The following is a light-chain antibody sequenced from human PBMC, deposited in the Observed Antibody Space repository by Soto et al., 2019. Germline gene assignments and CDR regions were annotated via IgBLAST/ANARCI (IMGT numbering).Light chain of an antibody. J-gene: IGKJ5*01. CDR2: GAS. CDR3: QQYDNSIT. V-gene: IGKV3-20*01. CDR1: QSVSSTY. Sequence: EIVLTQSPDTLSLSPGESANLSCRASQSVSSTYLAWYQQKPGRAPRILIYGASSRATGIPDRFIGSGSGTDFTLTISRLEPEDFAVFYCQQYDNSITFGQGTRLEIE.